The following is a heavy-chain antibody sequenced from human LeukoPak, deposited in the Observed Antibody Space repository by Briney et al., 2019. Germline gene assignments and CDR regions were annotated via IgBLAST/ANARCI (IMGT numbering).Heavy chain of an antibody. CDR2: TYYRSKWYN. CDR1: GDSVSSNSAA. Sequence: SQTLSLTCAISGDSVSSNSAAWNWIRQSPSRGLEWLGRTYYRSKWYNDYAVSVKGRITINPDTSKNQSSLQLNSVTPEDTAVYYCSRDQVTVGVLDPWGQGTLVTVSS. V-gene: IGHV6-1*01. CDR3: SRDQVTVGVLDP. J-gene: IGHJ5*02. D-gene: IGHD1-26*01.